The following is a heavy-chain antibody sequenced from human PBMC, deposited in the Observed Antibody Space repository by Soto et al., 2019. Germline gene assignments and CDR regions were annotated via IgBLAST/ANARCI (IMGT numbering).Heavy chain of an antibody. J-gene: IGHJ4*02. V-gene: IGHV1-2*02. D-gene: IGHD6-19*01. Sequence: QVQLVQSGAEVKQPGASMKVSCKASGYIFSDNYIHWVRQAPGQGLEWMAWINPKSGGTNYARNFQGRVTLTRDTSISTAYMDLSSLTSDDTAVYYCARAREDSSGWFDYWGQGTLVTVSS. CDR3: ARAREDSSGWFDY. CDR1: GYIFSDNY. CDR2: INPKSGGT.